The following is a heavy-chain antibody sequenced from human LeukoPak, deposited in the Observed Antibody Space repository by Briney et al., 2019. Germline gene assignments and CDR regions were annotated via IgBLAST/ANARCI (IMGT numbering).Heavy chain of an antibody. D-gene: IGHD5-12*01. CDR2: IYHSGST. J-gene: IGHJ4*02. CDR3: ARGDLRFDY. CDR1: GGSISSGGYS. Sequence: TSETLSLTCAVSGGSISSGGYSWSWIRQPPGKGLEWIGYIYHSGSTYYNPSLKSRVTISVDRSKNQFSLKLSSVTAADTAVYYCARGDLRFDYWGQGTLVTVSS. V-gene: IGHV4-30-2*01.